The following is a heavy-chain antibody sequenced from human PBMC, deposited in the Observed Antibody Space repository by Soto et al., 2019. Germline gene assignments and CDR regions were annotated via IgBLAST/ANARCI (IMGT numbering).Heavy chain of an antibody. V-gene: IGHV4-30-4*01. CDR2: IYYSGST. Sequence: QVQLQESGPGLVKPSQTLSLTCTVSGGSISSGDYYWSWIRQPPGKGLEWIGYIYYSGSTYYNPSLKSRFTISVDTSKNQFSLKLSSVTAAATAVYYCARTPHYYDSSGYPFDYWGQGTLVTVSS. CDR1: GGSISSGDYY. J-gene: IGHJ4*02. CDR3: ARTPHYYDSSGYPFDY. D-gene: IGHD3-22*01.